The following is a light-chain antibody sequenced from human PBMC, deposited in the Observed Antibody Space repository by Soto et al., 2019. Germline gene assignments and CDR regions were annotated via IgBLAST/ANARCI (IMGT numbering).Light chain of an antibody. CDR3: QQRGNLPLT. V-gene: IGKV3-11*01. CDR2: DAS. Sequence: DIVLTQSPATLSLSPGERATLSCRASQSVSSYFAWYQQKPGQAPRLLIYDASTRHSGIPARFSGSGSGTDFTLTISSLESEDFAVYYCQQRGNLPLTFGQGTKVEIK. CDR1: QSVSSY. J-gene: IGKJ1*01.